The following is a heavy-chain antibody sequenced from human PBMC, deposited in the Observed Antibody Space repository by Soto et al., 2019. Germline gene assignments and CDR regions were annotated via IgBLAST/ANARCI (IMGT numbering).Heavy chain of an antibody. Sequence: QVQLVQSGAEVKKPGSSVKVSCKASGGTFSSYAISWVRQAPGQGLEWMGGIIPIFGTANYAQKFQGRVTITADESTSTDYMELSSLRSEDTAVYYCARGEGVDAVTPKNGMDVWGQGTTVTVSS. CDR2: IIPIFGTA. CDR1: GGTFSSYA. V-gene: IGHV1-69*01. D-gene: IGHD4-17*01. CDR3: ARGEGVDAVTPKNGMDV. J-gene: IGHJ6*02.